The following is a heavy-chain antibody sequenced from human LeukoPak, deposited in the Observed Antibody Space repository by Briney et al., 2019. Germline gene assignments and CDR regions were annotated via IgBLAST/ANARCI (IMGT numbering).Heavy chain of an antibody. Sequence: GGSLRLSCAASGFTFSSFSMNWVRQAPGKGLEWVSSISISGSYIYYADSVRGRFTISRDNAKNSLYLQMNSLRAEDTAVYYCARAQNDYYFDYWGQGTLVTVSS. V-gene: IGHV3-21*01. CDR1: GFTFSSFS. CDR3: ARAQNDYYFDY. J-gene: IGHJ4*02. D-gene: IGHD2-21*02. CDR2: ISISGSYI.